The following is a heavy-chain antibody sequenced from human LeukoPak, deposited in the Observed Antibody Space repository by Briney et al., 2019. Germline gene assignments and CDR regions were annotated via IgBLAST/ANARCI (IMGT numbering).Heavy chain of an antibody. J-gene: IGHJ4*02. CDR3: ARHDPGRGLHYFDY. V-gene: IGHV3-23*01. CDR1: GFTFTSYA. D-gene: IGHD5/OR15-5a*01. CDR2: ISGSGGST. Sequence: PGGSLRLSCAASGFTFTSYAMSWVRQAPGKGLEWVSGISGSGGSTYYADSVKGRFTISRDNSKNTLYLQLNSLTAADTAVYYCARHDPGRGLHYFDYWGQGTLVTVSS.